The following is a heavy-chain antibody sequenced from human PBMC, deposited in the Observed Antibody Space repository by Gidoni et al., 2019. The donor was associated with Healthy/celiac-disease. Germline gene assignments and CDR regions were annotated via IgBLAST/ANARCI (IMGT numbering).Heavy chain of an antibody. CDR2: IYYSGST. J-gene: IGHJ2*01. D-gene: IGHD3-10*01. CDR3: AREVPGPRYFEL. V-gene: IGHV4-31*03. CDR1: GGSISSGGYY. Sequence: LSLTCTVSGGSISSGGYYWSWIRQHPGKGLEWIGYIYYSGSTYYKPSLKSRVTISVDTSKNQFSLKLSSVTAADTAVYYCAREVPGPRYFELWGRGTLVTVSS.